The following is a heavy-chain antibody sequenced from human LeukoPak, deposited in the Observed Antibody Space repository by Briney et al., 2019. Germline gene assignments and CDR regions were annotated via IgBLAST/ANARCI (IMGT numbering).Heavy chain of an antibody. CDR1: GGSISGSSYY. J-gene: IGHJ5*02. D-gene: IGHD2-15*01. Sequence: PSETLSLTCTVSGGSISGSSYYWGWIRQPPGKGLEWIGSIYYSGSTYYNPSLKSRVTISVDTSKNQFSLNLNSVTAADTAVYYCARGFRYCSGGSCYPGVNWFDPWGQGTLVTVSS. V-gene: IGHV4-39*01. CDR2: IYYSGST. CDR3: ARGFRYCSGGSCYPGVNWFDP.